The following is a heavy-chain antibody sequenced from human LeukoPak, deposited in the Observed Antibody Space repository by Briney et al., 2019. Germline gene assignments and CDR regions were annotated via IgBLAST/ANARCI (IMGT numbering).Heavy chain of an antibody. V-gene: IGHV3-48*03. CDR1: GITFSYYE. J-gene: IGHJ4*02. CDR3: ASLGDYYGSGSYSY. Sequence: PGGSLRPSRAASGITFSYYEKKWGRQAPGEGLGWVSIISSSGSTIYYADSVKGRFTISRDNAKNTLYLQMNSLRAEDTAVYYCASLGDYYGSGSYSYWGQGTLVTVSS. CDR2: ISSSGSTI. D-gene: IGHD3-10*01.